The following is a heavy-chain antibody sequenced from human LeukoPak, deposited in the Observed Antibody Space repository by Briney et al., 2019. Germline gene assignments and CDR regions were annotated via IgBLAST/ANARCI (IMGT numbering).Heavy chain of an antibody. CDR2: IWYDGSNK. D-gene: IGHD4-17*01. J-gene: IGHJ4*02. V-gene: IGHV3-33*01. Sequence: GGSLRLSCAASGSTFSSYGMHWVRQAPGKGLEWVAVIWYDGSNKYYADSVKGRFTISRDNSKNTPYLQMNSLRAEDTAVYYCARSPNYGDYSSVDYWGQGTLVTVSS. CDR1: GSTFSSYG. CDR3: ARSPNYGDYSSVDY.